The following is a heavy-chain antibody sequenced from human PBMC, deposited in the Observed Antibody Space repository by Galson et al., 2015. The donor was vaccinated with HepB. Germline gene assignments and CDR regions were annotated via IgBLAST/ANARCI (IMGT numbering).Heavy chain of an antibody. CDR1: GFTVSSNY. D-gene: IGHD4-23*01. CDR2: ISSGGST. V-gene: IGHV3-53*01. Sequence: SLRLSCAASGFTVSSNYMTWVRQAPGKGLEWVSVISSGGSTYYADSVKGRFTISRDTSRNMVFLQMDSLRADDMAFYYCARGGDSLGNSRSALDFWGQGTLVTVSS. J-gene: IGHJ4*02. CDR3: ARGGDSLGNSRSALDF.